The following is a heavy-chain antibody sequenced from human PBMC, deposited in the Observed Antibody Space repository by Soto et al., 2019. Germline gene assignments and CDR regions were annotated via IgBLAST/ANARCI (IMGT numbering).Heavy chain of an antibody. J-gene: IGHJ4*02. V-gene: IGHV3-30*03. CDR1: RFTFSSYG. D-gene: IGHD3-9*01. CDR3: ARRRRDILTGSPGTLDY. Sequence: GGSLRLSCTASRFTFSSYGMHRVRQAPGKGLEWVAVISDDGSNKYYADSVKGRFTISRDKSISTAYLQWSRLKASDTAMYYCARRRRDILTGSPGTLDYWGQGSLVTVSS. CDR2: ISDDGSNK.